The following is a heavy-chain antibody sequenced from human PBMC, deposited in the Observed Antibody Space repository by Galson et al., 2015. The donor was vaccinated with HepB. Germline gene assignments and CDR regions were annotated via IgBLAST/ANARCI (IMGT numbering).Heavy chain of an antibody. Sequence: SLRLSCAASGFSVRSNMNWVRQAPGKGLEWVSVIYSDDSTYYADSVKGRFTSSRDNSKNTLYLQMNSLRAEDTAVYYCARGGRISGCYLWGQVALLTLSS. V-gene: IGHV3-53*01. CDR2: IYSDDST. CDR3: ARGGRISGCYL. D-gene: IGHD6-19*01. J-gene: IGHJ4*02. CDR1: GFSVRSN.